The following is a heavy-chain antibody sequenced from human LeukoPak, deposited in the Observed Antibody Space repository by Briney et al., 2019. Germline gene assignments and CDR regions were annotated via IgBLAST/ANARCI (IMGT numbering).Heavy chain of an antibody. CDR1: GFPFSSHG. CDR3: AHGAMYQLDY. D-gene: IGHD2-2*01. Sequence: GGTLRLSCAASGFPFSSHGMSWVRQAPGKGLEWVSGIIGGGGSTYYADSVRGRFTISGDNSRNTLFLQMNSLRAEDTAVYYCAHGAMYQLDYWGQGTLVTVSS. CDR2: IIGGGGST. V-gene: IGHV3-23*01. J-gene: IGHJ4*02.